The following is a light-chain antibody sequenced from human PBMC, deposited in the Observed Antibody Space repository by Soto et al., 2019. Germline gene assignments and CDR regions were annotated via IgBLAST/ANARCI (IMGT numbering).Light chain of an antibody. CDR3: QQSYSVPRT. CDR1: QSITRY. Sequence: DFPMTQPPSSLSASVGDRVNITCRASQSITRYLNWYQQKPGKAPNLLIYATSNLQTGVPLRFSGSGFGTDFTLTINNLQPEDFATYYCQQSYSVPRTFGGGTKVEI. J-gene: IGKJ4*01. CDR2: ATS. V-gene: IGKV1-39*01.